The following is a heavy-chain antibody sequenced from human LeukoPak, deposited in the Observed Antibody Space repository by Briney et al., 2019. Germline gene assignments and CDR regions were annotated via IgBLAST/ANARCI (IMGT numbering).Heavy chain of an antibody. CDR1: GYTLRSYG. CDR3: ATSSGWKSNIDY. V-gene: IGHV1-69*06. CDR2: IIPIFGTA. D-gene: IGHD6-19*01. J-gene: IGHJ4*02. Sequence: SVKVSCKASGYTLRSYGITWVRQAPGQGLEWMGGIIPIFGTANYAQKFQGRVTITADKSTSTAYMELSRLRSDDTAVFYCATSSGWKSNIDYWGQGTLVTVSS.